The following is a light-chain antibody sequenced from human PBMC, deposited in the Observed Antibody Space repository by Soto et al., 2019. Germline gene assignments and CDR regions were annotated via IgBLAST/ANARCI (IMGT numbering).Light chain of an antibody. CDR1: SSNIGNNY. CDR2: DNS. Sequence: QSMLTQPPSVSAAPGQKVTISCSGSSSNIGNNYVSWYQHLPGTAPKLLISDNSERPSVIPDRSSGSKSGTSATLAITGLQTGDEADYFCGTWDSSLSAGVFGGGTKLTVL. V-gene: IGLV1-51*01. CDR3: GTWDSSLSAGV. J-gene: IGLJ2*01.